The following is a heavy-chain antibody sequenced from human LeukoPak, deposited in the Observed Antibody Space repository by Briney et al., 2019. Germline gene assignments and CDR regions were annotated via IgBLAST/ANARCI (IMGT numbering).Heavy chain of an antibody. CDR3: AKGFYSADYYYGMDV. CDR2: TSYDGSKR. D-gene: IGHD2-15*01. V-gene: IGHV3-30*18. CDR1: GFTFSSYG. Sequence: GGSLRLSCAASGFTFSSYGMHWVRQAPGKGLEWVAVTSYDGSKRYYGDSVKGRFTISRDNSKNTLYLQMNSLRPEDTAVYYCAKGFYSADYYYGMDVWSQGTTVIVSS. J-gene: IGHJ6*02.